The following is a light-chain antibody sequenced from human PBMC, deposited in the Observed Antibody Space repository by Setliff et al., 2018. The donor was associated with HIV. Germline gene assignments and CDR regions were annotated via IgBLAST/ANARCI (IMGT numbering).Light chain of an antibody. CDR2: DVT. V-gene: IGLV2-14*03. J-gene: IGLJ2*01. CDR3: SSYSSGSTFVI. Sequence: QSVLTQPASVSGSPGQSITITCAGTTSDVGGYKYVSWYQRHPGKAPKLIIYDVTDRPSGVSNRFSGSKSGNAASLTISGLQAEDDADYFCSSYSSGSTFVIFGGGTKVTVL. CDR1: TSDVGGYKY.